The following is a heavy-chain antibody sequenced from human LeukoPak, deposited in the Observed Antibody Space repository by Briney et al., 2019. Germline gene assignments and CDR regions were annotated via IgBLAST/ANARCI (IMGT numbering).Heavy chain of an antibody. CDR2: VKQDGSEK. Sequence: GGSLRLSCAASGFTFSSYWMSWVRQAPGKGLEWVANVKQDGSEKYYVDSVKGRFTISRDNAKNSLYLQVNSLRAEDTAVYYCAREMSRTTPTLLWFGELLGDAFDIWGQGTMVTVSS. CDR3: AREMSRTTPTLLWFGELLGDAFDI. J-gene: IGHJ3*02. CDR1: GFTFSSYW. V-gene: IGHV3-7*01. D-gene: IGHD3-10*01.